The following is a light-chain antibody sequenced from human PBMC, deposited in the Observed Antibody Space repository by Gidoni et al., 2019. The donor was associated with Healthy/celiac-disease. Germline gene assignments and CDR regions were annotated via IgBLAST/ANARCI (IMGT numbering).Light chain of an antibody. V-gene: IGLV3-21*04. CDR1: NIGSKS. J-gene: IGLJ2*01. CDR2: YDS. Sequence: SSVLTQPPSVSVAPGKTARITCGGNNIGSKSVHWYQQTPGQAPVLVIYYDSDRPSGIPERFAGSNSGNTATLTISRVEAGDEADYYCQVWDSSSDHVVFGGGTKLTVL. CDR3: QVWDSSSDHVV.